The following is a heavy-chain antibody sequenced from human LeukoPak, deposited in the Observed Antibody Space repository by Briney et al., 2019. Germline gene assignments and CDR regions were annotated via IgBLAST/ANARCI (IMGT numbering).Heavy chain of an antibody. J-gene: IGHJ4*02. CDR3: ARDLEGPYCGGDCYSNLGY. D-gene: IGHD2-21*01. CDR1: GYTFTGYY. Sequence: ASVKVSCKASGYTFTGYYMHWVRQAPGQGLEWMGRINPNSGGTNYAQKFQGRVTMTRDTSISTAYMELSRLRSEDTAVYYCARDLEGPYCGGDCYSNLGYWGQGTLVTVSS. CDR2: INPNSGGT. V-gene: IGHV1-2*06.